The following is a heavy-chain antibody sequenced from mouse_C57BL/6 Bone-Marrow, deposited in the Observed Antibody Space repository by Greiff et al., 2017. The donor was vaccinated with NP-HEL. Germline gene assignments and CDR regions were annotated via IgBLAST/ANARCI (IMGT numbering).Heavy chain of an antibody. CDR2: IDPENGDT. Sequence: EVQLQQSGAELVRPGASVKLSCTASGFNIKDDYMHWVKQRPEQGLEWIGWIDPENGDTEYASKFQGKATITADTSSNTAYLQLSSLTSEDTAFYYCTTDYYGSSYDYFDYWGQGTTLTVSS. CDR1: GFNIKDDY. D-gene: IGHD1-1*01. J-gene: IGHJ2*01. V-gene: IGHV14-4*01. CDR3: TTDYYGSSYDYFDY.